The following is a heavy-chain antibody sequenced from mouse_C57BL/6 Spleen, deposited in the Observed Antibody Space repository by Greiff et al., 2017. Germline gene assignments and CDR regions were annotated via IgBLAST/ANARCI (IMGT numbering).Heavy chain of an antibody. D-gene: IGHD1-1*01. CDR1: GYTFTDYY. V-gene: IGHV1-26*01. J-gene: IGHJ3*01. Sequence: VQLQQSGPELVKPGASVKISCKASGYTFTDYYMNWVKQSHGKSLEWIGDINPNNGGTSYNQKFKGKATLTVDKSSSTAYMELRSLTAEDSAVYYCARTGYYGSSYVAYWGQGTLVTVSA. CDR2: INPNNGGT. CDR3: ARTGYYGSSYVAY.